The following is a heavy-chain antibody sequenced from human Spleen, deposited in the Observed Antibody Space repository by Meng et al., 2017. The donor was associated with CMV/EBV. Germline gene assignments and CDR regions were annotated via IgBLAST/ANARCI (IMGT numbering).Heavy chain of an antibody. J-gene: IGHJ6*02. CDR2: MKQDGSEK. CDR1: RFNFSTYS. D-gene: IGHD6-19*01. V-gene: IGHV3-7*01. CDR3: ARLSLYSSGWPTSYDMDV. Sequence: GESLKISCAASRFNFSTYSMYWVRQAPGKGLEWVANMKQDGSEKYCVDSVKGRFTISRDDAKNSLYLQMNSLRAEDTAVYYCARLSLYSSGWPTSYDMDVWGQGTTVTVSS.